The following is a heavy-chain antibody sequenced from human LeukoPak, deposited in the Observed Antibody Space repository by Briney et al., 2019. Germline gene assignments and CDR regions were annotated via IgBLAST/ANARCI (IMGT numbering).Heavy chain of an antibody. D-gene: IGHD2-15*01. V-gene: IGHV1-3*03. CDR1: GYTFTSYA. Sequence: GASVKVSCKASGYTFTSYAMHWVRQAPGQRLEWMGWINAGNGNTKYSQEFQGRVTITRDTSASTAYMELSSLRSEDMAVYYCARGYCSGGSCCLDYWGQGTLVTVSS. J-gene: IGHJ4*02. CDR3: ARGYCSGGSCCLDY. CDR2: INAGNGNT.